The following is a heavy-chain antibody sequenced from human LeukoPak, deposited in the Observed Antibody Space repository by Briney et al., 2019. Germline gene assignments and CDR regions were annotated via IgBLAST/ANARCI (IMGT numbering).Heavy chain of an antibody. V-gene: IGHV4-38-2*01. J-gene: IGHJ4*02. D-gene: IGHD6-19*01. CDR3: ASRSGWYYPDY. Sequence: PSETLSLTCAVSGYSITSGYYWGWIRQPPGKGLEWIGSIYHSGSTYYNPSLKSRVTISVDTSKNQFSLKLSSVTAADTAVYYCASRSGWYYPDYWGQGTLVTVSS. CDR2: IYHSGST. CDR1: GYSITSGYY.